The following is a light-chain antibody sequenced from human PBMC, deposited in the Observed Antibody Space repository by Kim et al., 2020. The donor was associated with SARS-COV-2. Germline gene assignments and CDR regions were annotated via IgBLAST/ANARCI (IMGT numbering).Light chain of an antibody. J-gene: IGLJ2*01. V-gene: IGLV1-47*01. CDR2: RNN. Sequence: PRVTISCSGSSSNIESNYVSWYQQLPGTAPKLLIYRNNQRPSGVPDRFSGSKSGTSASLAISGLRSEDEADYYCAAWDDSLSGLFGGGTQLTVL. CDR1: SSNIESNY. CDR3: AAWDDSLSGL.